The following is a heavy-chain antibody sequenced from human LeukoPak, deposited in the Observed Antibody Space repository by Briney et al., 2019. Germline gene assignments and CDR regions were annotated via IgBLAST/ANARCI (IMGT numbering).Heavy chain of an antibody. CDR3: AKDVKAWAAAGLYYYGMDV. V-gene: IGHV3-66*01. J-gene: IGHJ6*02. CDR1: GFTVSSNY. CDR2: IYSGGTI. D-gene: IGHD6-13*01. Sequence: AGGSLRLSCAASGFTVSSNYMSWVRQAPGKGLEWVSVIYSGGTIYYTDSVKGRFTISRDNSKNTLFLQMNSLRAEDTAVYYCAKDVKAWAAAGLYYYGMDVWGQGTTVTVSS.